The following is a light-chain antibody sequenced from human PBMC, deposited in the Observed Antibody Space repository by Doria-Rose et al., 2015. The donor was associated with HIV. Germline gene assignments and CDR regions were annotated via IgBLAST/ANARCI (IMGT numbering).Light chain of an antibody. V-gene: IGKV1-39*01. CDR3: QQSYSTPLT. J-gene: IGKJ4*01. Sequence: TQSPSSLSASVGDRVTITCRASQSTGSFLNWYQQKPGKAPKLLIYAASSLHNGVPSRFSGSGSGTDYTLTISSLQPEDFATYFCQQSYSTPLTFGGGTKVEIK. CDR2: AAS. CDR1: QSTGSF.